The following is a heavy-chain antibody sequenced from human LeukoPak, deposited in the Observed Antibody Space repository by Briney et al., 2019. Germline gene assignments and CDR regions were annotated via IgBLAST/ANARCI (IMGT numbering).Heavy chain of an antibody. CDR3: ARGYGGLRP. CDR2: IYHSGTT. J-gene: IGHJ5*02. V-gene: IGHV4-30-4*07. Sequence: PSETLSLTCAVSGVAISRGGYAWNWIRQPPGKGLEWIAYIYHSGTTYYNPSLKSRATISVDTSKNQFSLKLSSVTAADTAVYYCARGYGGLRPWGQGTLVTVSS. D-gene: IGHD4-17*01. CDR1: GVAISRGGYA.